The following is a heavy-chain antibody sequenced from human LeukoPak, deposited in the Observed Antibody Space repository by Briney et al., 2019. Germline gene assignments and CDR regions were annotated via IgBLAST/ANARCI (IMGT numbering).Heavy chain of an antibody. CDR1: DDSFSSHY. D-gene: IGHD4-17*01. Sequence: SETLSLTCAVSDDSFSSHYWTWIRQPPGKGLEWIGYISYIGRTNYNPSLKSRVTISIDTSKNQISLKLTSVTAADTAVYYCARDLVTVTKGFDIWGQGTMVSVS. J-gene: IGHJ3*02. V-gene: IGHV4-59*11. CDR2: ISYIGRT. CDR3: ARDLVTVTKGFDI.